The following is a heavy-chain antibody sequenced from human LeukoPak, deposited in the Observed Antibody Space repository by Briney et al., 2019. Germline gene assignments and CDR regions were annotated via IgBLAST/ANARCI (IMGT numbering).Heavy chain of an antibody. Sequence: SETLSLTCTVSGGSISSYYWSWIRQPPGKGLEWIGYIYYSGSTNYNPSLKSRVTISVDTSKNQFSLKLSSVTAADTAVYYCARDQYFYSFYGMDVWGQGTTVTVSS. CDR2: IYYSGST. CDR3: ARDQYFYSFYGMDV. V-gene: IGHV4-59*01. D-gene: IGHD2/OR15-2a*01. J-gene: IGHJ6*02. CDR1: GGSISSYY.